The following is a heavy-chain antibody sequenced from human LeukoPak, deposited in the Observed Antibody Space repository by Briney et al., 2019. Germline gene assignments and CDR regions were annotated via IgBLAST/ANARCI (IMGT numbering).Heavy chain of an antibody. J-gene: IGHJ6*03. Sequence: SETLSLTCTVSGASISSYYWSWIRQPPGKGLEWIGYIYYSGSTNYNPSLKSRVTISVDTSKNQFSLKLSSVTAADTAVYYCARDGGYYYYMDVWGKGTTVTIPS. V-gene: IGHV4-59*01. D-gene: IGHD3-16*01. CDR3: ARDGGYYYYMDV. CDR1: GASISSYY. CDR2: IYYSGST.